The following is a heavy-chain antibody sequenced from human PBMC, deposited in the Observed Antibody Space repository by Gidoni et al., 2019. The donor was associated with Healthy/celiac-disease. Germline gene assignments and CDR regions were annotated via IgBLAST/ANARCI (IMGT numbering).Heavy chain of an antibody. CDR1: GYTLTELS. CDR3: ATSGLLGGSYYYYGMDV. CDR2: FDPEDGET. Sequence: QVQLVQSGAEVQTPGASVKVSCKVSGYTLTELSMHWVRQAPGKGLEWMGGFDPEDGETIYAQKFQGRVTMTEDTSTDTAYMELSSLRSEDTAVYYCATSGLLGGSYYYYGMDVWGQGTTVTVSS. V-gene: IGHV1-24*01. J-gene: IGHJ6*02. D-gene: IGHD3-16*01.